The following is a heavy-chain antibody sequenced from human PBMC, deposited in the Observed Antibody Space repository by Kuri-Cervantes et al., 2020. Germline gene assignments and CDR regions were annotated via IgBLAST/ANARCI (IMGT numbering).Heavy chain of an antibody. CDR3: ATRIAAAGPTPFDY. CDR1: GGTFSSYA. Sequence: SVKVSCKASGGTFSSYAITWVRQAPGQGLEWMGGIIPIFSTPNYAQRFQGRLTITADEFTNIAYMQLSSLRSEDTAVYYCATRIAAAGPTPFDYWGQGTLVTVSS. V-gene: IGHV1-69*13. J-gene: IGHJ4*02. CDR2: IIPIFSTP. D-gene: IGHD6-13*01.